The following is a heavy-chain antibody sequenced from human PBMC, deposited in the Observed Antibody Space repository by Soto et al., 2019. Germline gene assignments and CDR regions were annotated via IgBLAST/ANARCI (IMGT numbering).Heavy chain of an antibody. CDR1: GGSISSSNW. D-gene: IGHD2-8*01. J-gene: IGHJ6*02. Sequence: QVQLQESGPGLVKPSGTLSLTCAVSGGSISSSNWWSWVRQPPGKGLEWIGEIYQSGSTNYNPFLTSRVTISVDKSKNQFSPKLSTVTAADTAVYYCAVLIRAYYGMDVWGQGNTVPVSS. V-gene: IGHV4-4*02. CDR3: AVLIRAYYGMDV. CDR2: IYQSGST.